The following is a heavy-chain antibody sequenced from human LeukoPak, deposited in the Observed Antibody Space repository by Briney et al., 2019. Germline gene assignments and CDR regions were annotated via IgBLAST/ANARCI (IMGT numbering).Heavy chain of an antibody. CDR3: ASIPGSITSWYHFDN. CDR1: GGSVSSSNHH. V-gene: IGHV4-39*01. CDR2: FFSTGRT. Sequence: SETLSLPCNVSGGSVSSSNHHWAWIRQSPGMGLEWVGTFFSTGRTSQNPDPSLKGRVTLSVDTSRNQFSLQLRSLTAADTAIFYCASIPGSITSWYHFDNWGQGTLVTVS. D-gene: IGHD2-2*01. J-gene: IGHJ4*02.